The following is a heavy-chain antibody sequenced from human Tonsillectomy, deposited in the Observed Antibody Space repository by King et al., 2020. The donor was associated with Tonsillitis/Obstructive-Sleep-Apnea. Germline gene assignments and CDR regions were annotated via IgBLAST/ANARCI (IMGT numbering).Heavy chain of an antibody. CDR2: FDPDDGET. Sequence: QLVQSGAEVKKPGASVKVSCKVSGYTLTELSMHWVRQAPGKGLEWMGGFDPDDGETISAQKFQGRVTMTEDTSTDTAYMELSSLKSEDTAVYYCATPLPTYIISAAGTDDAFDIWGQGTMVTVSS. CDR3: ATPLPTYIISAAGTDDAFDI. D-gene: IGHD6-13*01. J-gene: IGHJ3*02. CDR1: GYTLTELS. V-gene: IGHV1-24*01.